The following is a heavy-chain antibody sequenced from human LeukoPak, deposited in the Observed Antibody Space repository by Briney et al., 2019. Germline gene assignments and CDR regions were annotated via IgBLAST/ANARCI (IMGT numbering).Heavy chain of an antibody. Sequence: PSETLSLTCTVSGGSISSGDYSWSWIRQPPGKGLEWIGYIYYSGSTYYNPSLKSRVTISVDTSKNQFSLKLSSVTAADTAVYYCATGGAAYGGNSRTADWYFDLWGRGTLVTVSS. CDR3: ATGGAAYGGNSRTADWYFDL. CDR2: IYYSGST. V-gene: IGHV4-30-4*08. D-gene: IGHD4-23*01. J-gene: IGHJ2*01. CDR1: GGSISSGDYS.